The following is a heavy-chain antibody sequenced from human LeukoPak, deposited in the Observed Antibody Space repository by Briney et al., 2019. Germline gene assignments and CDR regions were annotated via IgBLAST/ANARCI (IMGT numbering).Heavy chain of an antibody. J-gene: IGHJ4*02. Sequence: ASVKVSCKASGYTFTSYDINWVRQATGQGLEWMGWINPNSGGTNYAQKFQGRVTMTRDTSISTAYMELSRLRSDDTAVYYCARGGFCTSCYAPLLYWGQGTLVTVSS. V-gene: IGHV1-2*02. CDR3: ARGGFCTSCYAPLLY. D-gene: IGHD2-2*01. CDR2: INPNSGGT. CDR1: GYTFTSYD.